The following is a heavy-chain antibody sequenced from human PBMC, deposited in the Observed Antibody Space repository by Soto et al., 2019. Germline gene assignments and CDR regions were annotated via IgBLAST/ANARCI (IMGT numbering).Heavy chain of an antibody. D-gene: IGHD5-18*01. Sequence: QVQLQESGPGLVKPSETLFLPCAVSGDPVSSASFYWSWIRLPPGKGLEWIGYLYYIGSPNYDPSRNSRVTIPMHPSNDHFSVKVTSVTAADTAVYYCARMRYSYGARNFDYWGQGGLVAVST. V-gene: IGHV4-61*01. CDR3: ARMRYSYGARNFDY. CDR2: LYYIGSP. J-gene: IGHJ4*02. CDR1: GDPVSSASFY.